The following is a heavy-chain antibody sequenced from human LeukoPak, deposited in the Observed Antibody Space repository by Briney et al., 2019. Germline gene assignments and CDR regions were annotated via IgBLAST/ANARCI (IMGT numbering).Heavy chain of an antibody. CDR2: IDSDGSNT. CDR1: GFTFNNYW. Sequence: GGSLRLSCAASGFTFNNYWMHWVRQAPEKGLVWVSRIDSDGSNTNYADSVKGRFTVSRDNAKNTLYLQMNSLRAEDTAVYYCARDDYGDYYFDYWGQGTLVTVSS. CDR3: ARDDYGDYYFDY. J-gene: IGHJ4*02. D-gene: IGHD4-17*01. V-gene: IGHV3-74*01.